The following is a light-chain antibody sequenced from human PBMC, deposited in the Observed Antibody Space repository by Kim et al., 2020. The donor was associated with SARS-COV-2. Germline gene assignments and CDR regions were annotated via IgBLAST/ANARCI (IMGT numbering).Light chain of an antibody. CDR3: SSYRSSSTYV. V-gene: IGLV2-14*01. CDR1: SSDVGGYNY. J-gene: IGLJ1*01. CDR2: DVS. Sequence: QSALTQPASVSGSPGQSITISCTGTSSDVGGYNYVSWYQQHPGKAPKLMLYDVSKRPSGVPNRFSGSKSGNTASLTISGLQAEDEADFCCSSYRSSSTYVFGTGTKVTVL.